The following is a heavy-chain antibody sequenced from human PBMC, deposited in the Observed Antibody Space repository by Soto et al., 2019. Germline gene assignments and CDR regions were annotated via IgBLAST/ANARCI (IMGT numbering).Heavy chain of an antibody. CDR3: ATSSGTSYTWCDP. V-gene: IGHV1-18*01. J-gene: IGHJ5*02. D-gene: IGHD1-26*01. CDR2: ISDYKGNT. CDR1: GYTFTSYG. Sequence: QVQLVQSGAEVKKPGASVKVSCKASGYTFTSYGISWVRQAPGQGLEWMGWISDYKGNTNYAQKPRGRVTMTTDTATSTADMAVRRLRSDDTAVYYCATSSGTSYTWCDPWGQGTLVTVSS.